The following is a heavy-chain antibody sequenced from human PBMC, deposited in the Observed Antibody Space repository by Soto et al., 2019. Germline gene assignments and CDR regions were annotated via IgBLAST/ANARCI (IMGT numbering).Heavy chain of an antibody. CDR1: GYNFTTFW. V-gene: IGHV5-51*01. Sequence: GESLKISCKGSGYNFTTFWIGWVRQVPGKGLEWMGIIYPGDSETKYSPDFEGQVTISADRSTNTAYLQWRSLRASDTAMYYCARLGFPGAIYFDSWGLGTLVTVS. CDR3: ARLGFPGAIYFDS. CDR2: IYPGDSET. J-gene: IGHJ4*02.